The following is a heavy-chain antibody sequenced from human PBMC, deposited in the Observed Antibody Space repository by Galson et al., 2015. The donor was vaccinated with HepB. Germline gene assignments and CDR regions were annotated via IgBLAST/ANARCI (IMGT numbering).Heavy chain of an antibody. J-gene: IGHJ5*02. D-gene: IGHD4-17*01. CDR2: INPNSGGT. CDR1: GYTFTGYY. V-gene: IGHV1-2*02. Sequence: SVKVSCKASGYTFTGYYMHWVRQAPGQGLEWMGWINPNSGGTNYAQKFQGRVTMTRDTSISTAYMELSRLRSDDTAVYYCARVHDYGDWWFDPWGQGTLVTVSS. CDR3: ARVHDYGDWWFDP.